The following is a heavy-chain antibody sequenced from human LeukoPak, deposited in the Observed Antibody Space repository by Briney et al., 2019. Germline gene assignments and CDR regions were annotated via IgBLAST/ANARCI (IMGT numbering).Heavy chain of an antibody. CDR1: GFTFSNYA. V-gene: IGHV3-21*01. J-gene: IGHJ6*02. D-gene: IGHD2-2*01. Sequence: GGSLRLSCAASGFTFSNYAVNWVRQAPGKGLKWVSSISSSSSYIYYADSVKGRFTISRDNAKNSLYLQMNSLRAEDTAVYYCARSGDIVVVPAAIFYYYGMDVWGQGTTVTVSS. CDR2: ISSSSSYI. CDR3: ARSGDIVVVPAAIFYYYGMDV.